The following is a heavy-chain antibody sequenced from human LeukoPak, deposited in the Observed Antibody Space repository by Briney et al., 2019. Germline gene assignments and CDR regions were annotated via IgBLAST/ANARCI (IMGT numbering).Heavy chain of an antibody. Sequence: GRSLRLSCAASGFTFSSYGMHWVRQAPGKALEWVANVNQDGNDKYYVESVKGRFTISRDNAKQSVYLQMNNLRADDTAVYYCARDWAKVPGVCWGQGTLVTVSS. CDR3: ARDWAKVPGVC. CDR1: GFTFSSYG. CDR2: VNQDGNDK. V-gene: IGHV3-7*05. J-gene: IGHJ4*02. D-gene: IGHD7-27*01.